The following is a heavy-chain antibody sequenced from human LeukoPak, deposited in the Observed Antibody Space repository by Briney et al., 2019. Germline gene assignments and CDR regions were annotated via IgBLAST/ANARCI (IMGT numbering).Heavy chain of an antibody. Sequence: SETLSLTCAVYGGSFSGYYWSWIRQPPGKGLEWIGEINHIGSTNYNPSLKSRVTISVDTSKNQFSLKLSSVTAADTAVYYCARENYYDSSGPFDYWGQGTLVTVSS. CDR3: ARENYYDSSGPFDY. V-gene: IGHV4-34*01. D-gene: IGHD3-22*01. CDR2: INHIGST. J-gene: IGHJ4*02. CDR1: GGSFSGYY.